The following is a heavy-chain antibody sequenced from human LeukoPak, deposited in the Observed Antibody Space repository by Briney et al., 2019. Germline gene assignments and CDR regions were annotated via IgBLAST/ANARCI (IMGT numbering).Heavy chain of an antibody. V-gene: IGHV4-31*03. CDR3: ARRGRWLLHFDY. CDR1: GGSISSGGYY. D-gene: IGHD5-24*01. CDR2: IYYSGST. J-gene: IGHJ4*02. Sequence: SQTLSLTCTVSGGSISSGGYYWSWIRQHPGKGLEWIGYIYYSGSTYYNPSLKSRVTISVDTSKNQFSLKLSSVTAADTAVYYCARRGRWLLHFDYWGQGTLVTVSS.